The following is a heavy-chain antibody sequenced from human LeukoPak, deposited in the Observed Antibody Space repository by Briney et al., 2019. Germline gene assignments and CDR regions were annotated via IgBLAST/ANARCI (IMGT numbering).Heavy chain of an antibody. J-gene: IGHJ4*02. Sequence: SETLSLTCSVSGASITNNNWNWIRQAPGGGLEWIGRIYTSGSTNYNPSLKSRVTMSVDTSKNQFSLKLSSVTAADTAVYYCARGRPYPYYFDYWGQGTLVTVSS. CDR2: IYTSGST. CDR3: ARGRPYPYYFDY. D-gene: IGHD2-2*01. CDR1: GASITNNN. V-gene: IGHV4-4*07.